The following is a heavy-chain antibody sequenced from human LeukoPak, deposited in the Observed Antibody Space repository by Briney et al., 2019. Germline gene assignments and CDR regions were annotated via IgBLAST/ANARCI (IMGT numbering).Heavy chain of an antibody. CDR1: GGSISSGGYY. J-gene: IGHJ5*02. CDR2: IYYSGST. D-gene: IGHD3-22*01. V-gene: IGHV4-31*08. CDR3: MYDSPETWFDP. Sequence: SQTLSLTCTVSGGSISSGGYYWSWFRQHPGKGLEWIGYIYYSGSTYYNPSLKSRVTISVDTSKNQFSLKLSSVTAADTAVYYCMYDSPETWFDPWGQGTLVTVSS.